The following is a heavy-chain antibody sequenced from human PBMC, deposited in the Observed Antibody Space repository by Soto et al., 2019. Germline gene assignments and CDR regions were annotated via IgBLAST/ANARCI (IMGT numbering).Heavy chain of an antibody. J-gene: IGHJ4*02. CDR3: AVGLLMADY. Sequence: GESLKISCKGFDYTFAAYWIGWVRQMPGKGLEWMGIIYPGDSDTRYSPSFQGQVTISADKSISTAYLQWSSLKASDTAMYYCAVGLLMADYWGQGTLVTVSS. V-gene: IGHV5-51*01. D-gene: IGHD2-8*01. CDR2: IYPGDSDT. CDR1: DYTFAAYW.